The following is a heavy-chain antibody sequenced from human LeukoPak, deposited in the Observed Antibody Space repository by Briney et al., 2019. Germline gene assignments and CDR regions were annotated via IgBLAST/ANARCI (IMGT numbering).Heavy chain of an antibody. CDR3: ARAQGALDY. CDR2: IGGGGTE. V-gene: IGHV3-23*01. Sequence: GGSLRHSCAAPGFTLTTYAVNWVRQAPGKALEWVSCIGGGGTEYYAASVKGRFIISSDSSQNLVHLQMNSLTVEDTAVYYCARAQGALDYWGQGTLVTVSS. D-gene: IGHD1-26*01. CDR1: GFTLTTYA. J-gene: IGHJ4*02.